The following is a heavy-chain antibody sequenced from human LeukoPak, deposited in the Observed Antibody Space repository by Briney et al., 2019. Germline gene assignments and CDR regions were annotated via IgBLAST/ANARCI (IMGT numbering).Heavy chain of an antibody. CDR2: ISNDAKYI. CDR3: TTPAAGPRAEYSQY. Sequence: PGGSLRLSCAASGFTFSDYYMTWIRQAPGKGLEWVSSISNDAKYIYYADSLKGRFTVSRDNAKNSLYLQMNSLAVEDTAVYYCTTPAAGPRAEYSQYWGQGTLVTVSS. J-gene: IGHJ1*01. CDR1: GFTFSDYY. D-gene: IGHD6-13*01. V-gene: IGHV3-11*04.